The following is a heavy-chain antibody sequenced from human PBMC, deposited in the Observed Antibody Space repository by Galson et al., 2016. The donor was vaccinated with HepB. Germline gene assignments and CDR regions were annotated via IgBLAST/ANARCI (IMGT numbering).Heavy chain of an antibody. D-gene: IGHD5-24*01. CDR1: GFTFSSYG. J-gene: IGHJ6*02. V-gene: IGHV3-53*01. CDR2: IYSGGST. CDR3: ARDPMATRYYYYGMDV. Sequence: SLRLSCAASGFTFSSYGMHWVRQAPGKGLEWVSVIYSGGSTYYADSVKGRFTISRDNSKNTLYLQMNSLRAEDTAVYYCARDPMATRYYYYGMDVWGQGTTVTVSS.